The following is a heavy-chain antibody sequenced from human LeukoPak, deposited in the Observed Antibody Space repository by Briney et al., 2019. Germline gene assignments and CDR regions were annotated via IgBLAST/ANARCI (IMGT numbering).Heavy chain of an antibody. CDR1: GFTFSSYS. CDR2: ISYDGSNK. CDR3: AKDLSSSWSLDY. D-gene: IGHD6-13*01. Sequence: GGSLRLSCAASGFTFSSYSMNWVRQAPGKGLEWVAVISYDGSNKYYADSVKGRFTISRDNSKNTLYLQMNSLRAEDTAVYYCAKDLSSSWSLDYWGQGTLVTVSS. J-gene: IGHJ4*02. V-gene: IGHV3-30*18.